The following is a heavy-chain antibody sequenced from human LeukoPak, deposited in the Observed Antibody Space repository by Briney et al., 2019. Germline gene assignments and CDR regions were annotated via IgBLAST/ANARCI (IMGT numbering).Heavy chain of an antibody. CDR1: GFTVSSNY. CDR2: IYSGGST. V-gene: IGHV3-53*01. CDR3: ARFGEPAVDAFDI. Sequence: PGGSLRLSCAASGFTVSSNYMSWVRQAPGKGLEWVSVIYSGGSTYYADSVKGRFTISRDNSKNTLYLQMNSLRAEDTAVYYCARFGEPAVDAFDIWGQGTMVTVSS. D-gene: IGHD3-10*01. J-gene: IGHJ3*02.